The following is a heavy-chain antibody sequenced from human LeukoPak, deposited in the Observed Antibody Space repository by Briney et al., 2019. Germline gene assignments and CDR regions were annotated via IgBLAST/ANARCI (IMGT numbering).Heavy chain of an antibody. V-gene: IGHV4-61*08. D-gene: IGHD1-26*01. CDR2: IHYTGST. J-gene: IGHJ4*02. CDR1: GGSISSGGHY. CDR3: ARVGGWEPKLHGVTFDY. Sequence: PSETLSLTCTVSGGSISSGGHYWSWIRQHPGKGLEWIGYIHYTGSTNYNPSLKSRVTMSADTSKNQFSLKLSSVTAADTAVYFCARVGGWEPKLHGVTFDYLGQGALVTVSS.